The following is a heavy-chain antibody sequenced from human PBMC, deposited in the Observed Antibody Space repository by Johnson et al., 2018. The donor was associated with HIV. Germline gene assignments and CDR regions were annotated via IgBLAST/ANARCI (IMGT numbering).Heavy chain of an antibody. V-gene: IGHV3-30*02. CDR3: ARGMRWSKAFDI. Sequence: QVQLVESGGGVVQPGGSLRLSCAASGFTFSNYGMHWVRQAPGKGLEWVAFIRYDGDITYYVDSVKGRFTISRDNSKNTLYLQMNSLRAEDTALYYCARGMRWSKAFDIWGQGTMVTVSS. D-gene: IGHD3-3*01. J-gene: IGHJ3*02. CDR1: GFTFSNYG. CDR2: IRYDGDIT.